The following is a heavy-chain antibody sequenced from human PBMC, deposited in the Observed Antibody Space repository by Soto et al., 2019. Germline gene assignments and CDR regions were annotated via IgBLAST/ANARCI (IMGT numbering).Heavy chain of an antibody. V-gene: IGHV3-23*01. CDR2: ISGMEDRT. Sequence: GGSLRLSCTASGFNLRDQALSWVRQAPGGGLEWVSGISGMEDRTNYADFVKGRFFISKDSAKNTLNLQMNGLRDDDTAVYYCAKTYTGGWGQGTQVTVSS. CDR1: GFNLRDQA. J-gene: IGHJ4*02. D-gene: IGHD3-10*01. CDR3: AKTYTGG.